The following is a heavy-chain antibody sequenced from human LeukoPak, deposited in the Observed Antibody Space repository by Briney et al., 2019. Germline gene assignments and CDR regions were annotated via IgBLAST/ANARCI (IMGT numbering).Heavy chain of an antibody. D-gene: IGHD3-22*01. J-gene: IGHJ6*03. CDR2: MNPNSGNT. CDR1: GGTFSSYT. Sequence: ASVKVSCKASGGTFSSYTISWVRQAPGQGLEWMGWMNPNSGNTGYAQKFQGRVTMTRNTSISTAYMELSSLRSEDTAVYYCARGVGPYYYDSSGYHKTYYYYYYMDVWGKGTTVTVSS. CDR3: ARGVGPYYYDSSGYHKTYYYYYYMDV. V-gene: IGHV1-8*02.